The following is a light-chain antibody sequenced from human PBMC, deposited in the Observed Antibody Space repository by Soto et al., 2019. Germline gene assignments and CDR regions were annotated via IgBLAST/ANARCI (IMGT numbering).Light chain of an antibody. J-gene: IGLJ3*02. V-gene: IGLV2-8*01. CDR2: EVS. CDR3: SSYAVSNNWA. Sequence: QSVLTQPPSASGSPGQSVTISCTGTSSDVGGYNYVSWYQQHPGKAPKLMIYEVSRRPSGVPDRFSGSKSGNTASLTVSGLQAEYEADYYCSSYAVSNNWAFGGGTKVTVL. CDR1: SSDVGGYNY.